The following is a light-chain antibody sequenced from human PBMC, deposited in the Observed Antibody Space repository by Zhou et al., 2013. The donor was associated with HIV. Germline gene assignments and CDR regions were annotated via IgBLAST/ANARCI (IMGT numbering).Light chain of an antibody. CDR2: AAS. CDR1: QNINTY. J-gene: IGKJ2*04. CDR3: QQSYSTPQCS. Sequence: DIQMTQSPSSLSASAGDRVTITCRASQNINTYLSWYQQKPGKAPHLLIYAASILQSGVPSRFSGSGSGTDFTLTISSLQPEDFATYYCQQSYSTPQCSFGQGTKLEIK. V-gene: IGKV1-39*01.